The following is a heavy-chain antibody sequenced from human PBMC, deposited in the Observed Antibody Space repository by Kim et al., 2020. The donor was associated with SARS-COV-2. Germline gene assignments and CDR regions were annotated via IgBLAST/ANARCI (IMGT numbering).Heavy chain of an antibody. D-gene: IGHD6-13*01. CDR3: ADGAAAGTGRGY. Sequence: SETLSLTCTVSGGSISSSSYYWGWIRQPPGKGLEWIGSIYYSGSTYYNPSLKSRVTISVDTSKNQFSLKLSSVTAADTAVYYCADGAAAGTGRGYWGQGTLVTVSS. J-gene: IGHJ4*02. V-gene: IGHV4-39*07. CDR1: GGSISSSSYY. CDR2: IYYSGST.